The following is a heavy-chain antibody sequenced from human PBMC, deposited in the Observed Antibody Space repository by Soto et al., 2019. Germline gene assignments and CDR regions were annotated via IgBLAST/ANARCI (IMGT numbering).Heavy chain of an antibody. Sequence: SETLSLTCAVYGGSFSGYYWSWIRQPPGKGLEWIGEINHSGSTNYNPSLKSRVTISVDTSKNQFSLKLSSVTAADTAVYYCARGRLLKYSYGKFDYWGQGTRVTVSS. D-gene: IGHD5-18*01. J-gene: IGHJ4*02. CDR1: GGSFSGYY. V-gene: IGHV4-34*01. CDR2: INHSGST. CDR3: ARGRLLKYSYGKFDY.